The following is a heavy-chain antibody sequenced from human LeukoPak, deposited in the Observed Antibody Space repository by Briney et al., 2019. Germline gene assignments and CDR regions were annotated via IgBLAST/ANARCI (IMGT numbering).Heavy chain of an antibody. CDR2: ITYSSRYM. CDR1: GFTFSSFN. Sequence: PGGSLRLSCAASGFTFSSFNMNWVRQAPGKGLEWISSITYSSRYMYYADSVKGRFTISRDNAKNSLYLHMNSLRAEDTAVYYCARDFGSSYTSPFPFWGQGTLVTVSS. J-gene: IGHJ4*02. V-gene: IGHV3-21*01. D-gene: IGHD2-2*02. CDR3: ARDFGSSYTSPFPF.